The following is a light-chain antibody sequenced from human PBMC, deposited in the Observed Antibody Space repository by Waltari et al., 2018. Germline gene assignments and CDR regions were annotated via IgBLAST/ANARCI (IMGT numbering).Light chain of an antibody. CDR2: DVS. Sequence: QSALTQPASVSGSPGQSITISCTGTSSDIGGYNYVSWYQQHPGKAPKLLIYDVSKRPSGFSNRFSGSKSGNTASRRISGLQADDEAEYYCSSYSTNSAHVFGTGTKVTFL. J-gene: IGLJ1*01. CDR1: SSDIGGYNY. CDR3: SSYSTNSAHV. V-gene: IGLV2-14*03.